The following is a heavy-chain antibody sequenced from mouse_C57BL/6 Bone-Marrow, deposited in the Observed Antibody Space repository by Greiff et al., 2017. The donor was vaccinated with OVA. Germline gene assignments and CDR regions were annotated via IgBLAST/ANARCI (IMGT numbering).Heavy chain of an antibody. CDR3: TRKGSSYGYAMDY. CDR1: GYTFTDYE. D-gene: IGHD1-1*01. CDR2: LAPETGGT. J-gene: IGHJ4*01. V-gene: IGHV1-15*01. Sequence: VKLQQSGAELVRPGASVTLSCKASGYTFTDYEMHWVKQTPVHGLEWIGALAPETGGTAYNQKFKGKAILTADKSSSTAYMELRSLTSEDSAVYYCTRKGSSYGYAMDYWGQGTSVTVSS.